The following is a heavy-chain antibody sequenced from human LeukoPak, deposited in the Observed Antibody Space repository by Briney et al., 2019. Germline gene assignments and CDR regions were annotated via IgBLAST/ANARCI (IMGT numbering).Heavy chain of an antibody. CDR3: AREPWELLLVGGANWFDP. Sequence: GGSLRLSCEASGFTFSNYGIHWVRQAPGKGLEWVAFIRPDGGDKYYADSVKGRFTISRDNAKNTLYLQMNSLRAEDTAVYYCAREPWELLLVGGANWFDPWGQGTLVTVSS. CDR2: IRPDGGDK. V-gene: IGHV3-30*02. CDR1: GFTFSNYG. J-gene: IGHJ5*02. D-gene: IGHD1-26*01.